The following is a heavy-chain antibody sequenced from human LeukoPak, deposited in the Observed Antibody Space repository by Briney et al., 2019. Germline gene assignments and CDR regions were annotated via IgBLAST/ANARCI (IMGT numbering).Heavy chain of an antibody. J-gene: IGHJ4*02. CDR2: INPNSGGT. Sequence: ASVKVSCKASGYTFTGYYMHWVRQAPGQGLEWMGRINPNSGGTNYAQKFQGRVTMTRDTSISTAYMELSRLRSDDTAVYYCTRDRGYDYFFDYWGQGTLVTVSS. CDR3: TRDRGYDYFFDY. CDR1: GYTFTGYY. D-gene: IGHD5-12*01. V-gene: IGHV1-2*06.